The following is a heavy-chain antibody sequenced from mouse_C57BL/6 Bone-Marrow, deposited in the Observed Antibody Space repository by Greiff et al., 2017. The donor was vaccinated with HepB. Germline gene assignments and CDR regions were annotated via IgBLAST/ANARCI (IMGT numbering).Heavy chain of an antibody. CDR1: GFTFSDYG. CDR3: ARHQATGFDY. J-gene: IGHJ2*01. D-gene: IGHD3-2*02. Sequence: EVQVVESGGGLVQPGGSLTLSCAASGFTFSDYGMAWVRQAPRKGPEWVAFISNLAYSIYYADTVTGRFTISRENAKNTLYLEMSSLRSEDTAMYYCARHQATGFDYWGQGTTLTVSS. CDR2: ISNLAYSI. V-gene: IGHV5-15*01.